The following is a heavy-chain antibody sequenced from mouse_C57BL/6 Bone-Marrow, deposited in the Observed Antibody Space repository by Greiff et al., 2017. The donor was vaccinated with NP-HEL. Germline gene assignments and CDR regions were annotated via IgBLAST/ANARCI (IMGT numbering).Heavy chain of an antibody. D-gene: IGHD1-1*01. CDR2: ISDGGSYT. V-gene: IGHV5-4*01. CDR1: GFTFSSYA. Sequence: EVQLVESGGGLVKPGGSLKLSCAASGFTFSSYAMSWVRQTPEKRLEWVATISDGGSYTYYPDNVKGRFTISRDNAKNNLYLQMSHLKSEDTAMYYCARGNYGSSWYFDVWGTGTTVTVSS. J-gene: IGHJ1*03. CDR3: ARGNYGSSWYFDV.